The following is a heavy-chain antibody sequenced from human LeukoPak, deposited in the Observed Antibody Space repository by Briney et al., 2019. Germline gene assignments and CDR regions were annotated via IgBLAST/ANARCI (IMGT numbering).Heavy chain of an antibody. V-gene: IGHV1-2*06. CDR1: GYTFTGYY. D-gene: IGHD3-22*01. CDR2: INPNGGGT. Sequence: ASGKASCKASGYTFTGYYMHWVRQAPGQGLEWMGRINPNGGGTNYAQKMQVRVTMTTDTSISTAYMELSRLRSDDTAVYYCAREFYDSSGYYYSHLDYCGQGTLVTVSS. CDR3: AREFYDSSGYYYSHLDY. J-gene: IGHJ4*02.